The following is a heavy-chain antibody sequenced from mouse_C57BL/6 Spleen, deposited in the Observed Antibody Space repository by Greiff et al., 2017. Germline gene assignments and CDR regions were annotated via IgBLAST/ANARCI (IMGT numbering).Heavy chain of an antibody. D-gene: IGHD1-1*01. CDR3: ARRYYYGPLDY. Sequence: VQLQQSGPELVKPGASVKISCKASGYTFTDYYMNWVKQSHGKSLEWIGDINPNNGGTSYNQKFKGKATLTVDKSSSTAYMELRSLTSEDSAVYYCARRYYYGPLDYWGQGTTLTVSS. V-gene: IGHV1-26*01. J-gene: IGHJ2*01. CDR1: GYTFTDYY. CDR2: INPNNGGT.